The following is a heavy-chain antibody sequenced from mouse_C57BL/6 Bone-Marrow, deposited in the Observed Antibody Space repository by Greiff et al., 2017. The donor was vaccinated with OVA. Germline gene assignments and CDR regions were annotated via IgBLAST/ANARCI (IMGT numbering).Heavy chain of an antibody. CDR3: ARGGTTVPKSFFDY. D-gene: IGHD1-1*01. CDR2: IYPGDGDT. Sequence: VQLQQSGAELVKPGASVKISCKASGYAFSSYWMNWVKQRPGKGLEWIGQIYPGDGDTNYNGKFKGKATLTADKSSSTAYMQLSSQTSEDSAVYFCARGGTTVPKSFFDYWGQGTTLTVSS. J-gene: IGHJ2*01. CDR1: GYAFSSYW. V-gene: IGHV1-80*01.